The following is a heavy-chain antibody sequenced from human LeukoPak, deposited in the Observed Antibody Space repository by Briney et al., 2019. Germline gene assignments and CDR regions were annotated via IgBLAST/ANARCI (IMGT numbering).Heavy chain of an antibody. V-gene: IGHV3-7*01. CDR3: AKGDTTWELPHDY. CDR1: GFTFSSYW. CDR2: IKQDGSEK. Sequence: PGGSLRLSCAASGFTFSSYWMSWVRQAPGKGLEGVANIKQDGSEKYYVDSVKGRFTISRGNAKNSLYLQMNSLRAEDTAVYYCAKGDTTWELPHDYWGQGTLVTVSS. J-gene: IGHJ4*02. D-gene: IGHD1-26*01.